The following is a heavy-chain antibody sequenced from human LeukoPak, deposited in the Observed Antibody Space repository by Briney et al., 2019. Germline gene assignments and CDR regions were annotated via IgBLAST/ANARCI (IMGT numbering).Heavy chain of an antibody. CDR3: ARLSGYFPHYYYYYGMDV. CDR1: GGSFSGYY. Sequence: SETLSLTCAVYGGSFSGYYWSWIRQPTGKGLEWIGEINHSGSTNYNPSLKSRVTISVDTSKNQFSLKLSSVTAADTAVYYCARLSGYFPHYYYYYGMDVWGQGTTVTVSS. D-gene: IGHD3-3*01. V-gene: IGHV4-34*01. CDR2: INHSGST. J-gene: IGHJ6*02.